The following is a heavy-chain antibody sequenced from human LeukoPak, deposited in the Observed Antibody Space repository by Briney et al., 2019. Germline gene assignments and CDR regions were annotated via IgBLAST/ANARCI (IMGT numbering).Heavy chain of an antibody. CDR3: ARGLMKYCNRTNCPFDY. CDR1: GFTFSSFD. J-gene: IGHJ4*02. D-gene: IGHD2-2*01. Sequence: GRSLRLSCAASGFTFSSFDMHWVRQATGKGLEWVSAVGTLGDTYYPGSVKGRFTISRENAKNSLYLQMDSLRAEDTAVYYCARGLMKYCNRTNCPFDYWGQGTLVTVSS. V-gene: IGHV3-13*01. CDR2: VGTLGDT.